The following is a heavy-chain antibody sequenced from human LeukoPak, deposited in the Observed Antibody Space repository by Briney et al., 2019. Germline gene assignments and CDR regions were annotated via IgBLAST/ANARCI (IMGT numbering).Heavy chain of an antibody. Sequence: GGSLRLPCAASGFTFSSYAMSWVRQAPGKGLEWVSDISLSGGSTYYADSVKGRFTISRDNSENTLYLQLVNLRAEDTAVYYCARRNYDDHGDPFDYWGQGTLVTVSS. D-gene: IGHD4-17*01. V-gene: IGHV3-23*01. J-gene: IGHJ4*02. CDR2: ISLSGGST. CDR3: ARRNYDDHGDPFDY. CDR1: GFTFSSYA.